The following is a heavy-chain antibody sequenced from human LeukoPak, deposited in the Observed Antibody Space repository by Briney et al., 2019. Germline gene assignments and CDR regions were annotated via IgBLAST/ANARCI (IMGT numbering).Heavy chain of an antibody. J-gene: IGHJ4*02. CDR1: GFTFSIYW. Sequence: TGGSLRLSCAASGFTFSIYWMHWVRQAPGKGLVWVSRINSDGSSTSYADSVKGRFTISRDNAKNTLYLQMNSLRAEDTAVYYCARGGYSYALGPDYWGQGTLVTVSS. V-gene: IGHV3-74*01. CDR3: ARGGYSYALGPDY. CDR2: INSDGSST. D-gene: IGHD5-18*01.